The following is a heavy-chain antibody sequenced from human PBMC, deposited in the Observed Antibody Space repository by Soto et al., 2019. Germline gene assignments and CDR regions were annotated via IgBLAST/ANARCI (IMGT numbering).Heavy chain of an antibody. CDR2: INWNGGST. Sequence: PGGSLRLSCAASGFTFDDYGMSWVRQAPGKGLEWVSGINWNGGSTGYADSVKGRFTISRDNAKNSLYLQMNSLRAEDTAVYYCAKSLDFWEPADFDYWGQGTLVTVSS. D-gene: IGHD3-3*01. J-gene: IGHJ4*02. V-gene: IGHV3-20*04. CDR3: AKSLDFWEPADFDY. CDR1: GFTFDDYG.